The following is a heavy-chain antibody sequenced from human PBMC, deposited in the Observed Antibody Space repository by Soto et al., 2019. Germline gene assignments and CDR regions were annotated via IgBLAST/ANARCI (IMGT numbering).Heavy chain of an antibody. V-gene: IGHV4-34*01. J-gene: IGHJ5*02. D-gene: IGHD2-15*01. Sequence: SETLSLTCAVYGGSFSGYYWSWIRQPPGKGLEWIGEINHSGSTNYNPSLKSRVTISVDTSKNQFSLKLSSVTAADTAVYYCARVGYCSGGSCPWGQGTLVTVSS. CDR1: GGSFSGYY. CDR2: INHSGST. CDR3: ARVGYCSGGSCP.